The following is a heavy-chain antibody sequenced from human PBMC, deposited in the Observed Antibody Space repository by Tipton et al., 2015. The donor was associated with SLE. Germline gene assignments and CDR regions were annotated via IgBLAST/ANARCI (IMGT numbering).Heavy chain of an antibody. V-gene: IGHV3-66*02. D-gene: IGHD2-21*01. CDR2: IFIGDNT. CDR3: ARGDPYCGGDCSDY. CDR1: GFTVSNNY. J-gene: IGHJ4*02. Sequence: SLRLSCAASGFTVSNNYMSWVRQAPGRGLEWVSVIFIGDNTYYADSVKGRFTISRDNSKNTLYLQMNSLRAEDTAVYYCARGDPYCGGDCSDYWGQGTLVTVSS.